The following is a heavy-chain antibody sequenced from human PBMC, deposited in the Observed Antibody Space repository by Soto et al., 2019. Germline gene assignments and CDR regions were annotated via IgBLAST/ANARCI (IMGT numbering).Heavy chain of an antibody. Sequence: EVQLVESGGGLVQPGGSLRLSCEASGFTLSSYSMNWARQAPGQGLEWVSYISSSSSTIYYADSVKGRFTISRDNARNSLYLQMNSLRDEDTAVYYGARENPRSSGWDVWGQGTTVTVSS. J-gene: IGHJ6*02. CDR1: GFTLSSYS. CDR3: ARENPRSSGWDV. V-gene: IGHV3-48*02. CDR2: ISSSSSTI.